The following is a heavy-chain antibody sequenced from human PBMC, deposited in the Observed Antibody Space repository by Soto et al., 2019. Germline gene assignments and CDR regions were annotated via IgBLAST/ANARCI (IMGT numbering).Heavy chain of an antibody. Sequence: QVQLQQSGPGLMKPSQTLSLTCAISGDSVSSNGVAWNWIRQSPSRGLEWLGRTYYASKWNNNYTTXVXRRITINPDTSKNQFSLQLHFVTPEDTAVYYCARGRKSAFDYWGQGTLVTVSS. CDR3: ARGRKSAFDY. CDR2: TYYASKWNN. CDR1: GDSVSSNGVA. V-gene: IGHV6-1*01. J-gene: IGHJ4*02.